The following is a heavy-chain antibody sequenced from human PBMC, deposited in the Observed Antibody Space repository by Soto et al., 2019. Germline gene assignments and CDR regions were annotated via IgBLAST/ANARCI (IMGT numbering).Heavy chain of an antibody. CDR2: IWYDGSNK. CDR3: ARESRLELRRGRANWFDP. CDR1: GFTFSSYG. Sequence: GGSLRLSCAASGFTFSSYGMHWVRQAPGKGLEWVAVIWYDGSNKYYADSVKGRFTISRDNSKNTLYLQMNSLRAEDTAVYYCARESRLELRRGRANWFDPWGQGTLVTVSS. D-gene: IGHD1-7*01. J-gene: IGHJ5*02. V-gene: IGHV3-33*01.